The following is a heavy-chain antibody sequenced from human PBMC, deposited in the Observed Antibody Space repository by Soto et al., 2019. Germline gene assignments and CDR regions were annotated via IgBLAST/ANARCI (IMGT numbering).Heavy chain of an antibody. D-gene: IGHD3-10*01. J-gene: IGHJ5*02. V-gene: IGHV3-33*01. CDR1: GFTFSSYF. CDR3: ARGRYGSGSYSPRFDP. CDR2: IWYDGSNK. Sequence: EGSLRLSCAASGFTFSSYFMHWVRQAPGKGLEWVAVIWYDGSNKYYADSVKGRFTISRDNSKNTLYLQMNSLRAEDTAVYYCARGRYGSGSYSPRFDPWGQGTLVTVSS.